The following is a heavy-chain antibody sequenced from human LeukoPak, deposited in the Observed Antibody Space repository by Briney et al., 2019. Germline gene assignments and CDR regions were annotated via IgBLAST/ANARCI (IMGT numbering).Heavy chain of an antibody. CDR3: AKDGVDIVATISARLDY. Sequence: PGGSLRLSCAASGFTFSSYAMSWVRQAPGKGLEGVSAIRGSGGSTYYADSVKGRFTISRDNSKNTLNLQMNSLRAEVTAVYYCAKDGVDIVATISARLDYWGQGTLVTVSS. D-gene: IGHD5-12*01. J-gene: IGHJ4*02. V-gene: IGHV3-23*01. CDR2: IRGSGGST. CDR1: GFTFSSYA.